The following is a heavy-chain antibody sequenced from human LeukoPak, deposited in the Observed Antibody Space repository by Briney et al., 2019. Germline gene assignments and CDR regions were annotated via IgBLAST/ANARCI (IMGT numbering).Heavy chain of an antibody. D-gene: IGHD6-19*01. V-gene: IGHV3-74*01. CDR3: ARVAHDSGWTPLGY. Sequence: GGSLRLSCAISGLTFRTTWMHWVRQAPGKGLMWVSRMNGEGTTIDYADSVKGRFTVSRDYAKNTLYLQMNSLRAEDTAVYYCARVAHDSGWTPLGYWGQGTQVTVSS. J-gene: IGHJ4*02. CDR1: GLTFRTTW. CDR2: MNGEGTTI.